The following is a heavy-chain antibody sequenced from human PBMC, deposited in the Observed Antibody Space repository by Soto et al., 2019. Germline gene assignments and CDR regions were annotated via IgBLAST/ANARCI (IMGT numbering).Heavy chain of an antibody. CDR1: GGTFSSYA. CDR2: IIPIFGTA. Sequence: GASVKVSCKASGGTFSSYAISWVRQAPGQGLEWMGGIIPIFGTANYAQKFQGRVTITADESTSTAYMELSSLRSEDTAVYYCAREYGVVVPADAPYYYYYGMDVWGQGTTVTVSS. V-gene: IGHV1-69*13. J-gene: IGHJ6*02. CDR3: AREYGVVVPADAPYYYYYGMDV. D-gene: IGHD2-2*01.